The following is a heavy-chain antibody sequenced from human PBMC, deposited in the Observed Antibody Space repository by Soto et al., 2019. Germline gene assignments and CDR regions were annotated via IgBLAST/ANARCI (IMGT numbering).Heavy chain of an antibody. CDR3: ARDKITGLFDY. CDR1: GGSISSSNW. J-gene: IGHJ4*02. CDR2: IYHSGST. V-gene: IGHV4-4*02. Sequence: SETLSLTCAVSGGSISSSNWWSWVRQSPGKGLEWIGEIYHSGSTNYNPSLKSRVTISVDTSKNQFSLKLTSVTAADTAVYYCARDKITGLFDYWGQGTLVNVSS. D-gene: IGHD2-8*02.